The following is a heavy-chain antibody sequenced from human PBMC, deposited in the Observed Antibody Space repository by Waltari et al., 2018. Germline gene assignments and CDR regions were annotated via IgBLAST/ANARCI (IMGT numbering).Heavy chain of an antibody. CDR3: AKREYGGSNWFDP. CDR2: GGENGRST. J-gene: IGHJ5*02. Sequence: EVQLLESGGGLVQPGGSLRLSCTASGFSFSTYAMNWVRQAPARGVELVSAGGENGRSTYYADAGKGRFTISRDNSKNTLYLQMSSLRTEDTAVYYCAKREYGGSNWFDPWGQGTLVTVSS. CDR1: GFSFSTYA. V-gene: IGHV3-23*01. D-gene: IGHD4-17*01.